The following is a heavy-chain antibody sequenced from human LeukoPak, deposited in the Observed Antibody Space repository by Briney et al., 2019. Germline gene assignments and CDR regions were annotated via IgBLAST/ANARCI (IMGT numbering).Heavy chain of an antibody. CDR1: GFTFSSYS. J-gene: IGHJ4*02. V-gene: IGHV3-21*01. D-gene: IGHD1-1*01. CDR2: ISSSSGI. CDR3: ARDSRTTGTTSGYFDY. Sequence: PGGSLRLSCAASGFTFSSYSLNWVRQAPGKGLEWVSSISSSSGIYYAVSVKGRFTISRDNAKNSLYLQMNSLRAEDTAVYYCARDSRTTGTTSGYFDYWGQGTLVTVSS.